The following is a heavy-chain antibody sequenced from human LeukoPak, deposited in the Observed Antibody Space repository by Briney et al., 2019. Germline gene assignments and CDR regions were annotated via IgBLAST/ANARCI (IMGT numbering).Heavy chain of an antibody. CDR2: IYCSGNT. CDR1: GGSISSYY. CDR3: ARGPGGGSYSDAFDI. J-gene: IGHJ3*02. V-gene: IGHV4-59*01. Sequence: SETLSLTCTVSGGSISSYYWSWIRQPPGKGLEWIGYIYCSGNTYYNPSLKSRVTISVNTSKNQFSLKVSSVTAADTAMYYCARGPGGGSYSDAFDIWGQGTMVTVSS. D-gene: IGHD1-26*01.